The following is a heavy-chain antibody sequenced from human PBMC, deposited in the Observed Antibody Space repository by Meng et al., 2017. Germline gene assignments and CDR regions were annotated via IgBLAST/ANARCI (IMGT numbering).Heavy chain of an antibody. J-gene: IGHJ4*02. Sequence: GQRAETGGGLIQPGGSLRLSCTASWFSVTTSYMSWVRQAPGKGLEWVSVIYSGGSTYYADSVKGRFSISRDNSKNTLYLQMNSLRAEDTAVYFCARDSSSGWYHNYWGQGTLVTVSS. CDR2: IYSGGST. V-gene: IGHV3-53*02. CDR1: WFSVTTSY. D-gene: IGHD6-19*01. CDR3: ARDSSSGWYHNY.